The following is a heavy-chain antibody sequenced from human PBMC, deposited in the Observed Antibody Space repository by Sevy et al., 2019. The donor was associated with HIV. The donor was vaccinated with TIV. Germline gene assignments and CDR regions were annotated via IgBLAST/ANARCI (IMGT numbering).Heavy chain of an antibody. D-gene: IGHD2-21*02. CDR1: GFNFNNYA. J-gene: IGHJ6*02. Sequence: GGSLRLSCAASGFNFNNYAMHWVRQAPGKGLEWVAIIWYDGSKKSYADSVKGRFTISRDNARNTLYVQMNSLRVEDTAVYYCVRGRHLVVATSFGGDHGIDVWGQGTTVTVSS. CDR2: IWYDGSKK. V-gene: IGHV3-33*01. CDR3: VRGRHLVVATSFGGDHGIDV.